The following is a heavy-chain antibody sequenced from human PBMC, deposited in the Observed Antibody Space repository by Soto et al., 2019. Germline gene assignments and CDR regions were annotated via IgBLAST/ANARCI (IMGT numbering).Heavy chain of an antibody. D-gene: IGHD5-12*01. V-gene: IGHV4-34*01. Sequence: SEPLSLNRFSNGGAFKGYYRRRTRQPPGKGLEWIGEINHSGSTNYNPSLKSRVTISVDTSKNQFSLKLSSVTAADTAVYYCARLPVGGSYYYGMDTWGQRTTLTVSS. CDR3: ARLPVGGSYYYGMDT. CDR1: GGAFKGYY. CDR2: INHSGST. J-gene: IGHJ6*02.